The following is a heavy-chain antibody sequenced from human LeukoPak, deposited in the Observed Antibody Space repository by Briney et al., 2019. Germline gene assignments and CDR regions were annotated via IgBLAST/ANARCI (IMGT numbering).Heavy chain of an antibody. D-gene: IGHD3-3*01. J-gene: IGHJ6*02. CDR1: GFSLSTSGMC. CDR2: IDWDDDK. Sequence: SGPALVKPTQTLTLTCTFSGFSLSTSGMCVSWIRQPPGKALEWLARIDWDDDKYYSTSLKTRLTISKDTSKNQVVLTMTNMDPVDTATYYCARIPSYYDFWSGYYSRVYYGMDVWGQGTTVTVS. V-gene: IGHV2-70*11. CDR3: ARIPSYYDFWSGYYSRVYYGMDV.